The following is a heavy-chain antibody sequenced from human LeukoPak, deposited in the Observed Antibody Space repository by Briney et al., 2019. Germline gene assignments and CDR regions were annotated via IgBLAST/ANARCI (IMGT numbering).Heavy chain of an antibody. CDR1: GYTFTSYD. J-gene: IGHJ4*02. CDR3: ARRYRGIAARPLDY. CDR2: MNPNSGNT. Sequence: ASVTVSCKASGYTFTSYDINWVRQATGQGLEWMGWMNPNSGNTGYAQKFQGRVTMTRNTSISTAYMELSSLRSEDTAVYYCARRYRGIAARPLDYWGQGTLVTVSS. D-gene: IGHD6-6*01. V-gene: IGHV1-8*01.